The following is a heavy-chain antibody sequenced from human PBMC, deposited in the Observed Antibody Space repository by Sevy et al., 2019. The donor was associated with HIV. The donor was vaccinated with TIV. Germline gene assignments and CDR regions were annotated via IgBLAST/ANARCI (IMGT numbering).Heavy chain of an antibody. Sequence: ASVKVSCKASGYTFTSYDINWVRQATGQGLEWMGWMNPNSGNTGYVQKFQGRVTMTRNTSISTAYMELSSLRSEDTAVYYCARGGYYDFWSGYNYYYYGMDVWGQGTTVTVSS. D-gene: IGHD3-3*01. J-gene: IGHJ6*02. CDR1: GYTFTSYD. V-gene: IGHV1-8*01. CDR2: MNPNSGNT. CDR3: ARGGYYDFWSGYNYYYYGMDV.